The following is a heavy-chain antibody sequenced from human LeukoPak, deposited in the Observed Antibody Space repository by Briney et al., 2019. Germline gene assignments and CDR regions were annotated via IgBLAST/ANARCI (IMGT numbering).Heavy chain of an antibody. Sequence: PGGSLRLSCAASGFTFSSYAMHWVRQAPGKGLEWVAVISYDGSNKYYADSVKGRFTISRDNSKNTLYLQMNSLRAEDTAVYYCARDLHYYGSGSSTRPNYYYYGMDVWGKGTTVTVSS. J-gene: IGHJ6*04. CDR2: ISYDGSNK. CDR3: ARDLHYYGSGSSTRPNYYYYGMDV. D-gene: IGHD3-10*01. CDR1: GFTFSSYA. V-gene: IGHV3-30*14.